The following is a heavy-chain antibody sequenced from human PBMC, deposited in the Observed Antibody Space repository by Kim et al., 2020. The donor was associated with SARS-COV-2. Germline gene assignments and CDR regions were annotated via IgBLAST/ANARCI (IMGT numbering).Heavy chain of an antibody. Sequence: GGSLRLSCTASGFTFGDYAVNWVRQAPGKGLEWVGFMRSKVYGETTEYAASVKGRFTVSRDDSKNIAYLQMNSLKTEDTAVYYCTCEIPKYTSGWYDTYWYFDLWGRGTLVSVSS. V-gene: IGHV3-49*04. CDR3: TCEIPKYTSGWYDTYWYFDL. CDR1: GFTFGDYA. D-gene: IGHD6-19*01. J-gene: IGHJ2*01. CDR2: MRSKVYGETT.